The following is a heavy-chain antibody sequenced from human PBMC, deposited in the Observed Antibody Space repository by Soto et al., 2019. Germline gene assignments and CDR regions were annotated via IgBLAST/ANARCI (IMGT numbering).Heavy chain of an antibody. CDR2: INPSGGSP. V-gene: IGHV1-46*01. CDR1: GYTFTSYY. D-gene: IGHD4-17*01. Sequence: QVQLVQSGAEVKKPGASVKVSCKASGYTFTSYYMHWVRQAPGKGLEWMGIINPSGGSPSHARKLQRRVTMTRDTSTSKVYMELSSLRSEDTAVYYCATRSKAVDYGDYQHLGYYYGMDVWGQGTTVTVSS. J-gene: IGHJ6*02. CDR3: ATRSKAVDYGDYQHLGYYYGMDV.